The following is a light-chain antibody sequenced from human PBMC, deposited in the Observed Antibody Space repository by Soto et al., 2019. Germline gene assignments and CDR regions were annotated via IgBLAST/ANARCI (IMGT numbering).Light chain of an antibody. CDR2: AAS. CDR3: QQSYSITWT. V-gene: IGKV1-39*01. J-gene: IGKJ1*01. CDR1: QGISTY. Sequence: DIQMTQSPSSLSASVGDRVTITCRASQGISTYLNWYQQKPGKAPKLLIYAASSLQSGVPSGFSGSGSETDFTLTISSLQPEDFATYSCQQSYSITWTFGQGTKV.